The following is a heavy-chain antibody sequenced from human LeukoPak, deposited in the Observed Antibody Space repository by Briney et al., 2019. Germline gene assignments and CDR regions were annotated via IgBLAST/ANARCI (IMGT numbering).Heavy chain of an antibody. CDR1: GFIFSEYA. Sequence: GGSLRLSCVASGFIFSEYAMNWVRQAPGKGLEWVSSISSSGTYIYYADSLKDRFTISRHNAKNSLYLLMNNLRADDTAVYYCARDPSITAAGAWGQGTLVTVSS. CDR3: ARDPSITAAGA. J-gene: IGHJ4*02. D-gene: IGHD6-13*01. CDR2: ISSSGTYI. V-gene: IGHV3-21*01.